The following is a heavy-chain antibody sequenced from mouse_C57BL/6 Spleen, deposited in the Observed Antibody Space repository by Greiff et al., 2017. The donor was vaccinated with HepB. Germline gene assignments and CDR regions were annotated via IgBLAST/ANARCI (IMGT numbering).Heavy chain of an antibody. V-gene: IGHV3-8*01. D-gene: IGHD4-1*01. J-gene: IGHJ4*01. CDR1: GYSITSDY. CDR3: ARSPLGRNYAMDY. CDR2: ISYSGST. Sequence: EVMLVESGPGLAKPSQTLSLTCSVTGYSITSDYWNWIRKFPGNKLEYMGYISYSGSTYYNPSLKSRISITRDTSKNQYYLQLNSVTTEDTATYYCARSPLGRNYAMDYWGQGTSVTVSS.